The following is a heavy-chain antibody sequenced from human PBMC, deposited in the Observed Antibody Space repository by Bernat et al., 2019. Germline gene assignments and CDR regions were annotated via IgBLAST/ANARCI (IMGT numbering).Heavy chain of an antibody. CDR3: AKDGQGLTYYFDY. CDR2: ISNDGSNK. V-gene: IGHV3-30*18. Sequence: QVQLVESGGGVVQPGRSLRLSCAASGFTFSGYGMHWVRQAPGKGLEWVAVISNDGSNKYYADSVKGGFTISRDNSKNSLYLQMNSLRAEDTAVYYCAKDGQGLTYYFDYWGQGIVVTVSS. J-gene: IGHJ4*02. CDR1: GFTFSGYG.